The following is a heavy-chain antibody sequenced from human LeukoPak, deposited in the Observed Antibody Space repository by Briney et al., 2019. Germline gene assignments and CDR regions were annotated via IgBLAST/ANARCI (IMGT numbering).Heavy chain of an antibody. V-gene: IGHV1-3*01. CDR2: INASTGYP. J-gene: IGHJ4*02. CDR3: ASLGQFSYVHFDY. D-gene: IGHD3-16*01. CDR1: GYTLTTYA. Sequence: ASVKVSCKASGYTLTTYAMHWVRQAPGQSFEWLGMINASTGYPQSSQKFQGRVTFTRNTSVNTAYMELSSLTSDDTAVYYCASLGQFSYVHFDYWGQGTLVTVSS.